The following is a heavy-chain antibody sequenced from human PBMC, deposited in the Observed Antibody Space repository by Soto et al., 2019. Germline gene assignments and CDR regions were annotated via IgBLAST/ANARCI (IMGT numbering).Heavy chain of an antibody. D-gene: IGHD1-1*01. CDR2: IYHTGDT. CDR3: ARANWNRFDP. J-gene: IGHJ5*02. CDR1: GGSISSGGYF. Sequence: QLRLQESGSGLVKPSQTLSLTCAVSGGSISSGGYFWSWVRQPQGKGLEWIGNIYHTGDTDYNPSLKSRVTVSVDTSKNQFSLNLTSVTAADTAVYYCARANWNRFDPWGQGVLVTVSS. V-gene: IGHV4-30-2*01.